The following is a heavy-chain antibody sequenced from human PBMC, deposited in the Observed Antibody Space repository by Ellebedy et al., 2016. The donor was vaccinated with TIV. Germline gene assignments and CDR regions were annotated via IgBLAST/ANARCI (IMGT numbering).Heavy chain of an antibody. CDR3: AREGESGYDRLDF. Sequence: KVSCKGSGYRFTSYWISWVRQMPGKGLEWMGRIDTRDPYTNYSPSFQGHVTISADKSLSTAYLQWSSLKASDTAMYYCAREGESGYDRLDFWGQGTLVTVSS. CDR1: GYRFTSYW. D-gene: IGHD5-12*01. CDR2: IDTRDPYT. J-gene: IGHJ4*02. V-gene: IGHV5-10-1*01.